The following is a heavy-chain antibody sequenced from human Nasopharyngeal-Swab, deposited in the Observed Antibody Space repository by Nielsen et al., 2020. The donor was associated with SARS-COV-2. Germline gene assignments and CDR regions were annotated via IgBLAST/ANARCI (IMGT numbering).Heavy chain of an antibody. CDR3: ATRAVAGFFDY. CDR2: ISAYNGNT. Sequence: ASVKVSYKASGYTFTIYGITWVRQAPGQGLEWMGWISAYNGNTNYAQKLQGRVTMTTDTSTSTAYMELRSLRSDDTAVSYCATRAVAGFFDYWGQGTLVTVSS. CDR1: GYTFTIYG. D-gene: IGHD6-19*01. V-gene: IGHV1-18*01. J-gene: IGHJ4*02.